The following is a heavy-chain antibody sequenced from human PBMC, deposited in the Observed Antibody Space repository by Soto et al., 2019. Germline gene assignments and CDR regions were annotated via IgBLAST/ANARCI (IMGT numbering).Heavy chain of an antibody. Sequence: ASVKVSCKASGYTFTGYYMHWVRQAPGQGLEWMGWINPNSGGTNYAKKFQGRVTMTRDTSISTAYREQRRLRSDETDAYYCARFSNYYGSGSYSVYYFDYWGQGTLVTVSS. V-gene: IGHV1-2*02. J-gene: IGHJ4*02. CDR3: ARFSNYYGSGSYSVYYFDY. CDR2: INPNSGGT. CDR1: GYTFTGYY. D-gene: IGHD3-10*01.